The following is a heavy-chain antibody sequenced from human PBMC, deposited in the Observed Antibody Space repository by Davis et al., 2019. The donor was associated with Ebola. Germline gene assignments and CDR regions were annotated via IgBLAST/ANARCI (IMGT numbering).Heavy chain of an antibody. CDR2: INVYNGNT. CDR3: ARSGVPAAEFDY. V-gene: IGHV1-18*01. J-gene: IGHJ4*02. Sequence: ASVKVSCKASGYGFINYGITWVRQAPGQGLEWMGWINVYNGNTNYAQKFQGRVTMTRDTSTSTGYMELRSLRSEDTAVYYCARSGVPAAEFDYWGQGTLVTVSS. CDR1: GYGFINYG. D-gene: IGHD2-2*01.